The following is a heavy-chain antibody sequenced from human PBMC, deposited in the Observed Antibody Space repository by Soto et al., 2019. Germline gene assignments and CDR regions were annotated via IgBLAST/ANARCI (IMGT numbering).Heavy chain of an antibody. CDR3: ARHQLVAKHSSSWYEGRAVTNPYYYYGMDV. V-gene: IGHV5-51*01. CDR2: IYPGDSDT. Sequence: PGEAVKSSCEGCXYNRTRYWIGWVRQMTGKGLEWMGIIYPGDSDTRYSPSFQGQVTISADKSISTAYLQWSSLKASDTAMYYCARHQLVAKHSSSWYEGRAVTNPYYYYGMDVWGQGTTVTVSS. D-gene: IGHD6-13*01. CDR1: XYNRTRYW. J-gene: IGHJ6*02.